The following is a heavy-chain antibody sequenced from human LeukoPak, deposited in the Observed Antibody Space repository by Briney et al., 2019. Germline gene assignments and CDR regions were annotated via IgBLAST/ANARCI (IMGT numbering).Heavy chain of an antibody. V-gene: IGHV3-30-3*01. J-gene: IGHJ4*02. CDR1: GFTFSSYA. CDR3: AKDPHDYGDYDY. Sequence: PGRSLRLSCAASGFTFSSYAMHWVRQAPGKGLEWVAVISYDGSNKYYADSVKGRFTISRDNSKNTLYLQMNSLRAEDTAVYYCAKDPHDYGDYDYWGQGTLVTVSS. D-gene: IGHD4-17*01. CDR2: ISYDGSNK.